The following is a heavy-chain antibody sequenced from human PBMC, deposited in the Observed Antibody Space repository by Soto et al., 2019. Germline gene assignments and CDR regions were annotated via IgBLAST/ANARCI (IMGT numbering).Heavy chain of an antibody. V-gene: IGHV1-18*01. D-gene: IGHD2-8*01. CDR1: GYTFTNSG. J-gene: IGHJ6*02. CDR3: ARDQGITAVGVYSMYYYGMAG. CDR2: ISTDNGNT. Sequence: GASVKVSCKASGYTFTNSGISWVRQAPGQGLEWMGWISTDNGNTNYAQHLQGRVSMTTDTSTSTAYMDLRSLRSDDTAVYYCARDQGITAVGVYSMYYYGMAGCGQGTTVTVSS.